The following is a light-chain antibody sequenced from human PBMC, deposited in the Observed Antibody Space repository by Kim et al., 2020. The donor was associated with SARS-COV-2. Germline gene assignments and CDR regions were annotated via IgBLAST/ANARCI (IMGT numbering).Light chain of an antibody. V-gene: IGKV3D-15*01. CDR1: QSISGN. J-gene: IGKJ1*01. CDR3: QQYNNWLT. Sequence: IVMTQSPATLSVSPGERATLSCRASQSISGNLAWYQQKPGQAPRLLMYGASTRATGIPARFSGSGSGTEFTLTISSLQSEDFAVYYCQQYNNWLTFGPGTKVDIK. CDR2: GAS.